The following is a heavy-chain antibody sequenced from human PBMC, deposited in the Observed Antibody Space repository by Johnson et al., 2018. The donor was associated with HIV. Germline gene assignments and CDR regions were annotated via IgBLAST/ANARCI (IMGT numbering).Heavy chain of an antibody. D-gene: IGHD1-26*01. J-gene: IGHJ3*02. CDR3: AKDSSGSFVIPSGAFDS. CDR2: IYRGGAT. Sequence: VQLVESGGGVVQPGRSLRLSCAASGFSVSASYMSWLRQAPGKALEWVSVIYRGGATYYAASVQGRFTISRDNSKNTLYLQMESLRADDTAVYYCAKDSSGSFVIPSGAFDSWGQGTMVTVSS. V-gene: IGHV3-66*01. CDR1: GFSVSASY.